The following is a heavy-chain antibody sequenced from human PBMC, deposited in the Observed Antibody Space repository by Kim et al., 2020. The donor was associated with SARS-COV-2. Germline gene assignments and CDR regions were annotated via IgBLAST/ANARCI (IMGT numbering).Heavy chain of an antibody. J-gene: IGHJ6*02. Sequence: ASVKVSCKASGYTFTGYYMHWVRQAPGQGLEWMGWINPNSGGTNYAQKFQGRVTMTRDTSISTAYMELSRLRSDDTAVYYCARDLGIFRSVVVVVPAAISDEYGMDVWGQGTTVTVSS. V-gene: IGHV1-2*02. CDR1: GYTFTGYY. CDR3: ARDLGIFRSVVVVVPAAISDEYGMDV. D-gene: IGHD2-2*01. CDR2: INPNSGGT.